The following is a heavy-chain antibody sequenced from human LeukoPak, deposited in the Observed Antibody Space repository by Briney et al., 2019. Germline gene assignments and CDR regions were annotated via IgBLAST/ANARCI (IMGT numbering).Heavy chain of an antibody. J-gene: IGHJ3*02. CDR1: GFTVSSNY. V-gene: IGHV3-53*01. CDR3: ARSGLVSGYYYAYHDAFDI. D-gene: IGHD3-22*01. CDR2: IYSGGST. Sequence: QPGGSLRLSCAASGFTVSSNYMSWVRQAPGKGLEWVSVIYSGGSTYYVDSVKGRFTISRDNSKNTLYLQMNSLRAEDTAVYYCARSGLVSGYYYAYHDAFDIWGQGTMVTVSS.